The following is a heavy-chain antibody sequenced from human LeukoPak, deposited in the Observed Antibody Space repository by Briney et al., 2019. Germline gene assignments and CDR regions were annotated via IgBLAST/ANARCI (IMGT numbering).Heavy chain of an antibody. V-gene: IGHV1-2*02. CDR2: INPNSGGT. CDR1: GYTFTGYY. D-gene: IGHD5-12*01. Sequence: GASVKVSCKASGYTFTGYYMHWVRQAPGQGLEWMGWINPNSGGTNHAQKLQGRVTMTTDTSTSTAYMELRSLRSDDTAVYYCARASDEYSGYEPEWDYWGQGTLVTVSS. CDR3: ARASDEYSGYEPEWDY. J-gene: IGHJ4*02.